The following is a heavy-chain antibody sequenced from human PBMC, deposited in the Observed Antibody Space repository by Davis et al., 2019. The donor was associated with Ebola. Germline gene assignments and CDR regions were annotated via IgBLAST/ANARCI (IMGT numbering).Heavy chain of an antibody. CDR3: VRLVGPN. CDR2: INPDGSFT. J-gene: IGHJ4*02. CDR1: GFTFSSYW. V-gene: IGHV3-74*01. Sequence: GESLKISCAASGFTFSSYWMHWVRQAPGKGLVWVSRINPDGSFTDYADSVKGRFSISRDSTSNTLYLQMNGLRAEDTAVYYCVRLVGPNWGQGTLVAVSS.